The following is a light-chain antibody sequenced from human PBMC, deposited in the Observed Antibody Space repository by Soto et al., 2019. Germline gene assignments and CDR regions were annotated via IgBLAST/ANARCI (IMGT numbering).Light chain of an antibody. CDR3: QQYNTYPLT. Sequence: DIQMTQSPSTLSASVGDRVTITCRASQRISTWLAWYQQKPGKAPKLLIYKASSLEGGVPSRFSGSGSGTEFNITISSLQPDDVATYYCQQYNTYPLTFGGGTTVDIK. J-gene: IGKJ4*01. CDR1: QRISTW. V-gene: IGKV1-5*03. CDR2: KAS.